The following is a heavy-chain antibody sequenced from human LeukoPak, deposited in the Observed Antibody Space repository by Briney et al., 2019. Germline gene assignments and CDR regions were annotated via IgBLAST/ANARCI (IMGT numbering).Heavy chain of an antibody. V-gene: IGHV4-39*02. J-gene: IGHJ4*02. CDR3: TREFTSTSGD. Sequence: PSETLSLTCTVSGDSVSSPSHHWAWIRQPPGKGLEWIASIYYTGNTYYNPSLKSRLSISIDASKNYFSLKLSSVAAADTAVYFCTREFTSTSGDWGQGTRVTVSS. CDR1: GDSVSSPSHH. CDR2: IYYTGNT. D-gene: IGHD1-1*01.